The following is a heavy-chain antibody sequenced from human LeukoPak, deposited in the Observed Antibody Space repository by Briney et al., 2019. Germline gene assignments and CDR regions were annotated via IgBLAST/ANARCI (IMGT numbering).Heavy chain of an antibody. D-gene: IGHD2-2*01. CDR2: INPSGGTT. V-gene: IGHV1-46*01. CDR3: ARELLGYCSSTSCPRGRFDP. J-gene: IGHJ5*02. Sequence: ASVKVSCKASGYTFTSYYVHWVRQAHGQGLEWMGIINPSGGTTSYAQKFQGRVTMTRDTSTSTVYMELSSLRSEDTAVYYCARELLGYCSSTSCPRGRFDPWGQGTLVTVSS. CDR1: GYTFTSYY.